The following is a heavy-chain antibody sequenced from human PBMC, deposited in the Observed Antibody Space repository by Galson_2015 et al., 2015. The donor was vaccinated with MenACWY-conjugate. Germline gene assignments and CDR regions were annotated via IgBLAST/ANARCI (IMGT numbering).Heavy chain of an antibody. V-gene: IGHV4-59*01. CDR2: MYHSGSA. J-gene: IGHJ4*02. Sequence: SETLSLTCTVSGDSINSYYWSWIRQPPGKGLEWIGYMYHSGSANYNPSLKSRVTISVDTSKNQFSLTMTSVTAADTAVYYCARGVNLASMAGYWGQGTLVTVSS. CDR1: GDSINSYY. CDR3: ARGVNLASMAGY. D-gene: IGHD3-3*02.